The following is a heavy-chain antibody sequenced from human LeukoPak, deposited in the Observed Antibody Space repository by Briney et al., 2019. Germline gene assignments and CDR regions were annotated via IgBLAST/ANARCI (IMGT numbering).Heavy chain of an antibody. CDR2: TYYRSKWYN. Sequence: SQTLSLTCAISGDSVSSNSAAWNWIRQSPSRGLEWLGRTYYRSKWYNDYAVSVKSRITINPDTSKNQFSLQLNSVTPEDTAVYYCASFYCSGGSCYQYYYYYYMDVWGKGTTVTISS. CDR1: GDSVSSNSAA. CDR3: ASFYCSGGSCYQYYYYYYMDV. V-gene: IGHV6-1*01. D-gene: IGHD2-15*01. J-gene: IGHJ6*03.